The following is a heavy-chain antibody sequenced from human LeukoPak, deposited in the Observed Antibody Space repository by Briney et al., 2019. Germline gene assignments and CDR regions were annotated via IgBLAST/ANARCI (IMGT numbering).Heavy chain of an antibody. CDR1: GFTFSDYY. CDR3: ARDNGAAAVNFDY. Sequence: GGSLRLSCAASGFTFSDYYMSWIRQAPGKGLEWVSYISSSGSTIYYADSVKGRFTISRGNAKNSLYLQMNSLRAEDTAVYYCARDNGAAAVNFDYWGQGTLVTVSS. D-gene: IGHD6-13*01. CDR2: ISSSGSTI. V-gene: IGHV3-11*04. J-gene: IGHJ4*02.